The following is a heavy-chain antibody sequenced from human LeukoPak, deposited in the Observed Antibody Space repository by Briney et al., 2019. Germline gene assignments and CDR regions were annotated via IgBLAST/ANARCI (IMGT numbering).Heavy chain of an antibody. CDR3: AKDLHYYDSSGYLMTR. Sequence: QPGGSLKLSCAASGITFSNYAISWVRQAPGKGLEWVSTILGGGGGTYYADSVKGRFTISRDNSKNTLYLQMNSLRAEDTAVYYCAKDLHYYDSSGYLMTRWGQGTLVTVSS. CDR2: ILGGGGGT. J-gene: IGHJ4*02. D-gene: IGHD3-22*01. V-gene: IGHV3-23*01. CDR1: GITFSNYA.